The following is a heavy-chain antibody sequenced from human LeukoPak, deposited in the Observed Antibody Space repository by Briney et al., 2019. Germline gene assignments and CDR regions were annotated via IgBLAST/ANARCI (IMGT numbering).Heavy chain of an antibody. Sequence: PSQTLSLTCTVSGGSISGGDYYWSWIRQPPGKGLEWIGYIYYSGSTYYNPSLKSRLTISVDASESQFSLNLSSVTAADTAVYYCARYSILNWFDPWGQGTLVTVFS. V-gene: IGHV4-30-4*08. J-gene: IGHJ5*02. CDR2: IYYSGST. CDR3: ARYSILNWFDP. CDR1: GGSISGGDYY. D-gene: IGHD2-15*01.